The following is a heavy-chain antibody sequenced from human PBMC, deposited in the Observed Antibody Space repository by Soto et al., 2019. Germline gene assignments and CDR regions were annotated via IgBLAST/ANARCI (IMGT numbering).Heavy chain of an antibody. Sequence: ASVKVSCKASGYAFCGYYIHWLRQAPGQGLQWMGWINPTSGGTIYPQKFQGRVTVTRDTPTSTAYMELSRLTSDDTAVYYCARSITEGYCAVTGCYTRPLYGMDVWAPGTTVTVSS. CDR1: GYAFCGYY. V-gene: IGHV1-2*02. CDR2: INPTSGGT. D-gene: IGHD2-2*02. J-gene: IGHJ6*02. CDR3: ARSITEGYCAVTGCYTRPLYGMDV.